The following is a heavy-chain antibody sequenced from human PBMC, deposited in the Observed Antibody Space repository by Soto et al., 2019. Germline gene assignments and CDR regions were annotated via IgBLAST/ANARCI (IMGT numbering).Heavy chain of an antibody. J-gene: IGHJ6*02. V-gene: IGHV4-59*05. CDR3: PLIRASGSYYYYYGMDV. D-gene: IGHD1-26*01. CDR1: WGSITYYN. CDR2: VYSRGNT. Sequence: SETLSLTRTVSWGSITYYNWSWLRQPAGKGLEGIGRVYSRGNTNYNRSLKIRVTLSVDTSKNQFSLQLSSVTSADTGGYYCPLIRASGSYYYYYGMDVWGQGTTVT.